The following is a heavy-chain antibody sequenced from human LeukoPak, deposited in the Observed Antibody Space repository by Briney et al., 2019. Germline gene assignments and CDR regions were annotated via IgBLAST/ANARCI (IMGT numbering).Heavy chain of an antibody. Sequence: GGSLRLSCAASGITFSSYWMTWVRQTPGKGLEWVANIKHDGTEKYCVDSVKGRFTISRDNAKNSLYLQMNSLRAEDTAVYYCVRSAKTFDYWGQGTLVTVSS. V-gene: IGHV3-7*01. CDR3: VRSAKTFDY. CDR2: IKHDGTEK. J-gene: IGHJ4*02. CDR1: GITFSSYW.